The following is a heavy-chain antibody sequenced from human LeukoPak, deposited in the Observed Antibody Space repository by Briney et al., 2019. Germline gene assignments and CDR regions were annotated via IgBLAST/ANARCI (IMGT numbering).Heavy chain of an antibody. Sequence: GGSLRLSCAASGFTFSSYAMHWVRQAPGKGLEWVAVISYDGSNKYYADSVKGRFTISRDNSKNTLYLQMNSLRAEDTAVYYCAGPGVRATAIHYYYGMDVWGQGTTVTVSS. J-gene: IGHJ6*02. CDR1: GFTFSSYA. D-gene: IGHD2-2*02. CDR3: AGPGVRATAIHYYYGMDV. V-gene: IGHV3-30-3*01. CDR2: ISYDGSNK.